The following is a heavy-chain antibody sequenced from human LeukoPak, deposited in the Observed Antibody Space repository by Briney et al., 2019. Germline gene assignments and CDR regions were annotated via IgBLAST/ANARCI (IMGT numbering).Heavy chain of an antibody. Sequence: ASVKVSCKASGYTFTGYYMHWVRQAPGQGLEWMGWINPNSGGTNYARKFQGRVTMTRDTSISTAYMELSRLRSDDTAVYYCARVPRIVGASIDYWGQGTLVTVSS. CDR3: ARVPRIVGASIDY. V-gene: IGHV1-2*02. J-gene: IGHJ4*02. D-gene: IGHD1-26*01. CDR1: GYTFTGYY. CDR2: INPNSGGT.